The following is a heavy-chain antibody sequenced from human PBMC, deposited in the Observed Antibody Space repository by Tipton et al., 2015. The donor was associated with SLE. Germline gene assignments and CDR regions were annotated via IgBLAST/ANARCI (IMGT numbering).Heavy chain of an antibody. CDR2: INHSGST. V-gene: IGHV4-34*01. CDR3: ARGEMDVFDM. J-gene: IGHJ3*02. Sequence: TLSLTCAVYDGSFSDYYWSWIRQPPGRGLEWIGEINHSGSTNHNPSLKSRVTISLDMSTNQFSLRLDSATAADTAVYYCARGEMDVFDMWGQGTVVSVSS. D-gene: IGHD5-24*01. CDR1: DGSFSDYY.